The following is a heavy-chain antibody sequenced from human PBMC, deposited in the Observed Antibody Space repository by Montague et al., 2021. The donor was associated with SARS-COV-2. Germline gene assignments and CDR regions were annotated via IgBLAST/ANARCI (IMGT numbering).Heavy chain of an antibody. D-gene: IGHD5-24*01. CDR1: GDSISSSSYY. CDR2: KHYSGIT. J-gene: IGHJ4*02. V-gene: IGHV4-39*02. Sequence: SETLSLTCTVSGDSISSSSYYWGWIRQPPGKGLEWIGNKHYSGITYNNPSLKNRVTMSVDTSKNQFSLKLSSVTVADTAVYYCVRDGYIHVDYWGQGTLVTVSS. CDR3: VRDGYIHVDY.